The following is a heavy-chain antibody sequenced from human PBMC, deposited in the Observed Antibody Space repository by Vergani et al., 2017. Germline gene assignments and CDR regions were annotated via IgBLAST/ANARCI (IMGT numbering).Heavy chain of an antibody. CDR3: ARARRSGGGPEGGPGDWLLDPPDY. CDR1: GFTFSSYA. D-gene: IGHD3-9*01. CDR2: IGTAGDT. J-gene: IGHJ4*02. V-gene: IGHV3-13*01. Sequence: EVQLLESGGGLVQPGGSLRLSCAASGFTFSSYAMSWVRQATGKGLEWVSAIGTAGDTYYPGSVKGRFTISRENAKNSLYLQMNSLRAGDTAVYYCARARRSGGGPEGGPGDWLLDPPDYWGQGTLVTVSS.